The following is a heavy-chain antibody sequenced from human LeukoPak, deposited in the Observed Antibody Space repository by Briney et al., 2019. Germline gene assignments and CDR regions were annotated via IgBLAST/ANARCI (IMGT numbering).Heavy chain of an antibody. CDR1: GGTFSSYA. V-gene: IGHV1-69*01. CDR2: IIPIFGTA. Sequence: SVKVSCKASGGTFSSYAISWVRQAPGQGLEWMGGIIPIFGTANYAQKFQGRVTITADESTSTAYMELSSLRSEDTAVYYCARNHPVEMATITPAYYFDYWGQGTLVTVSS. CDR3: ARNHPVEMATITPAYYFDY. J-gene: IGHJ4*02. D-gene: IGHD5-24*01.